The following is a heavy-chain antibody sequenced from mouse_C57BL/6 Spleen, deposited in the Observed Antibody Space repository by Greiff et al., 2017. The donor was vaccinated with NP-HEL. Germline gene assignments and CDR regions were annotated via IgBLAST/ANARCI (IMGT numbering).Heavy chain of an antibody. CDR1: GYTFTDSY. Sequence: QVQLKESGAELVRPGASVKLSCKASGYTFTDSYINWVKQRPGQGLEWIARIYPGSGNTYYNEKFKGKATLTAEKSSSTAYMQLSSLTSEDSAVYFCARGGFAYWGQGTLVTVSA. CDR2: IYPGSGNT. J-gene: IGHJ3*01. V-gene: IGHV1-76*01. CDR3: ARGGFAY.